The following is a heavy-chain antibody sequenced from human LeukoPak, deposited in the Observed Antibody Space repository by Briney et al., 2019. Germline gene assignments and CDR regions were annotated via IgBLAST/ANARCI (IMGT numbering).Heavy chain of an antibody. CDR1: GYSFTSYW. J-gene: IGHJ4*02. V-gene: IGHV5-51*01. Sequence: GESLKISCKGSGYSFTSYWIGWVRQMPGKGLEWMGIIYPGESDTRYRPSFQGQVTISAAKSISTAYLQWSSVKASATASDNGARQEVVAAAIDYWGQGTLVTVSS. CDR3: ARQEVVAAAIDY. CDR2: IYPGESDT. D-gene: IGHD2-15*01.